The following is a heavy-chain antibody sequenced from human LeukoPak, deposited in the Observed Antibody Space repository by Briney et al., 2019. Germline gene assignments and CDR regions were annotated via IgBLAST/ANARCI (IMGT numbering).Heavy chain of an antibody. D-gene: IGHD5-24*01. V-gene: IGHV7-4-1*02. CDR3: ARAERWLQSDY. J-gene: IGHJ4*02. CDR1: GYTFTSCA. Sequence: ASVKVSCKASGYTFTSCAINWVRQALGQGLEWMGWINTDTGNPTYAQGFTGRFVFSLDTSVSTAYLQISSLKAEDTAVYYCARAERWLQSDYWGQGTLVTVSS. CDR2: INTDTGNP.